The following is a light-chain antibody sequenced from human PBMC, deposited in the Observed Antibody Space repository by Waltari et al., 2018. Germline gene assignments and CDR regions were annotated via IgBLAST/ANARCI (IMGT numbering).Light chain of an antibody. CDR2: RNE. CDR1: SSNIGKNY. V-gene: IGLV1-47*01. J-gene: IGLJ2*01. Sequence: QSVLTQAPSASGTPGQTVTISCSGSSSNIGKNYVCWYQQLPGSAPKVPINRNEQRPSGVPDRFSASKSGTSASLAISGLRSEDEADYYCAAWDDSLRRVVFGGGTKVTVL. CDR3: AAWDDSLRRVV.